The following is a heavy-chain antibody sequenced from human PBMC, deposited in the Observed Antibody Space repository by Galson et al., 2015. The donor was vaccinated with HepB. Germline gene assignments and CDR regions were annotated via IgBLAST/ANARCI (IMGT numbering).Heavy chain of an antibody. CDR1: GFTFSNAW. J-gene: IGHJ4*02. CDR3: TTGEDYYDSSGYYHFDY. V-gene: IGHV3-15*07. D-gene: IGHD3-22*01. Sequence: SLRLSCAASGFTFSNAWMNWVRQAPGKGLEWVGRIKSKTDGGTTDYAAPVKGRFTISRDDSKNTLHLQMNSLKTEDTAVYYCTTGEDYYDSSGYYHFDYWGQGTLVTVSS. CDR2: IKSKTDGGTT.